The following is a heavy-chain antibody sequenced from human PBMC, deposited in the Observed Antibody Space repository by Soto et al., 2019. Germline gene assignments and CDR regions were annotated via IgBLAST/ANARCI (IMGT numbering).Heavy chain of an antibody. Sequence: VASVKVSCKASGGTFSSYAISWVRQAPGQGLEWMGGIIPIFGTANYAQKFQGRVTITADESTSTAYMELSSLRSEDTAVYYCARKRIAASYYYGMDVWGQGTTVTVSS. CDR3: ARKRIAASYYYGMDV. J-gene: IGHJ6*02. D-gene: IGHD6-6*01. CDR1: GGTFSSYA. CDR2: IIPIFGTA. V-gene: IGHV1-69*13.